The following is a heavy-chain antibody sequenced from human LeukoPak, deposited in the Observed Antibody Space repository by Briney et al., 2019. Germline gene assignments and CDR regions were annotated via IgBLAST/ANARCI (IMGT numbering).Heavy chain of an antibody. D-gene: IGHD3-3*01. CDR2: ISYDGSNK. J-gene: IGHJ4*02. Sequence: GGSLRLSCAASGFTFNAYAMHWVRQAPGKGLEWVAVISYDGSNKYYADSLKGRFTISRDNSKNTLYLQMNSLRAEDTAVYYCASGGFYDFWSGYYTPFDYWGQGTLVTVSS. CDR3: ASGGFYDFWSGYYTPFDY. CDR1: GFTFNAYA. V-gene: IGHV3-30*01.